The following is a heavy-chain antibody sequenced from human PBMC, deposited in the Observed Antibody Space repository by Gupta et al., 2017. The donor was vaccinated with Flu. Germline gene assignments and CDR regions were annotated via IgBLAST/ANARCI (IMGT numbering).Heavy chain of an antibody. J-gene: IGHJ4*02. V-gene: IGHV4-31*02. D-gene: IGHD6-13*01. CDR2: IHYSGSI. CDR3: ARATLEQQLGH. Sequence: SWIRQHPGKGLEWVGHIHYSGSIYYSPSLASRVSISMDTSKNQFSLNLTSVTAADTAVYYCARATLEQQLGHWGQGTLVTVSS.